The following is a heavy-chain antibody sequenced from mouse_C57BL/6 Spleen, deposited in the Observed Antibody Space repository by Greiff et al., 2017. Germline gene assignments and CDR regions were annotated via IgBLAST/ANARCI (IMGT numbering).Heavy chain of an antibody. Sequence: VQLQQSGPELVKPGASVKMSCKASGYTFTASTMNWVKQSHGKSLEWIGYINPNNGGTSYNQKFTGKATLTVNNSYSTAYMELRSLKSEGSAVYYWARAPYYYGSSSHWYFDVWGTGTTVTVSS. V-gene: IGHV1-22*01. J-gene: IGHJ1*03. CDR3: ARAPYYYGSSSHWYFDV. CDR1: GYTFTAST. CDR2: INPNNGGT. D-gene: IGHD1-1*01.